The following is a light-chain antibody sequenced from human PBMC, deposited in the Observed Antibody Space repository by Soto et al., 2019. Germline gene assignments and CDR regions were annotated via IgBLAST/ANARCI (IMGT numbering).Light chain of an antibody. CDR2: EIS. V-gene: IGLV2-8*01. CDR3: SSDAGSNSFVV. Sequence: QSALTQPPSASGSPGQSVTISCTGTSSDVGGYNFVSWYQHHPGKAPKLMIYEISKRPSGVPDRFSGSKSANTASLTVSGLQAEDEADYYCSSDAGSNSFVVFGGGTKLTVL. J-gene: IGLJ3*02. CDR1: SSDVGGYNF.